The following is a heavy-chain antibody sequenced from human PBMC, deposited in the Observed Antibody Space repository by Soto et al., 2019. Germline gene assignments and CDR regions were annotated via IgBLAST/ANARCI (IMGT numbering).Heavy chain of an antibody. V-gene: IGHV3-23*01. CDR2: ISGSGGST. CDR1: GFTFSSYA. D-gene: IGHD3-22*01. Sequence: EVQLLESGGGLVQPGGSLRLSCAASGFTFSSYAMSWVRQAPGKGLEWVSAISGSGGSTYYADSVKGRFTISRDNSKNTLYLQMNSLRAEDTAVYYCARPSYDSSGYIRDWGQGTLVTVSS. J-gene: IGHJ4*02. CDR3: ARPSYDSSGYIRD.